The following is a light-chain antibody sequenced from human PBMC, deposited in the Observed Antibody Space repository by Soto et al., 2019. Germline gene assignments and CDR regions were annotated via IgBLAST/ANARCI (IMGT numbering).Light chain of an antibody. CDR1: QSVVSW. CDR2: DAS. CDR3: QQYDNYPLT. V-gene: IGKV1-5*01. J-gene: IGKJ4*01. Sequence: DIQMTQSPSTLSASVGDRVTISCRASQSVVSWLAWYQQKPGKAPKFLIYDASTLESGVPSRFSGSGSGTEVTLTISSLQPDDFATYYCQQYDNYPLTFGGGTKVEI.